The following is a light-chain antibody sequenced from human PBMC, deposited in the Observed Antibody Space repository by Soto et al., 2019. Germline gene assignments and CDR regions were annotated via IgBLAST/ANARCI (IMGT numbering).Light chain of an antibody. J-gene: IGKJ2*01. CDR2: KAS. Sequence: DIPMTQSPSTLSASVGDRVTITCRASQSIGSLLAWYQQKPGKAPKLLIYKASSLESGGPSRFSGSGSGTEFTLTISGLQPDDFATYYCQQYNSDPPMYTFGQGTKLEIK. V-gene: IGKV1-5*03. CDR3: QQYNSDPPMYT. CDR1: QSIGSL.